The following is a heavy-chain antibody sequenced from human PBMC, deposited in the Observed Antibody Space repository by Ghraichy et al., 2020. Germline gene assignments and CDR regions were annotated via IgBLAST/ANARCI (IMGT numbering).Heavy chain of an antibody. CDR1: GFTFSSYA. CDR3: AKNSIVVVVAALRSPFDY. D-gene: IGHD2-15*01. V-gene: IGHV3-23*01. J-gene: IGHJ4*02. Sequence: GGSLRLSCAASGFTFSSYAMSWVRQAPGKGLEWVSAISGSGGSTYYADSVKGRFTISRDNPKNTLYLQMNSLRAEDTAVYYCAKNSIVVVVAALRSPFDYWGQGTLVTVSS. CDR2: ISGSGGST.